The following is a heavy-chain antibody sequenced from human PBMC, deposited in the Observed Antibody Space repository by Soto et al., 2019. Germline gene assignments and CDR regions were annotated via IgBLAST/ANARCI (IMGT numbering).Heavy chain of an antibody. J-gene: IGHJ5*02. CDR1: GGSISSGGYY. CDR2: IYYSGST. D-gene: IGHD6-13*01. CDR3: ARDRGLAAAGKYNWFDP. Sequence: SETLSLTCTVSGGSISSGGYYWSWIRQHPGKGLEWIGYIYYSGSTYYNPSLKSRVTISVDTSKNQFSLKLSSMTAADTAVYYCARDRGLAAAGKYNWFDPWGQGTLVTVSS. V-gene: IGHV4-31*03.